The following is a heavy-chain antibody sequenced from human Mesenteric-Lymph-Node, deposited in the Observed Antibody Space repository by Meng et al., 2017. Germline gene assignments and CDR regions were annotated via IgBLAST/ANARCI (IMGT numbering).Heavy chain of an antibody. V-gene: IGHV4-4*02. J-gene: IGHJ4*02. Sequence: LQLQESGQRQVEPSGTLSLTCAVSGGSINSSNWCSWVREPQGKGLEWIGEIYHSGSTNYNPSLKSRVTISVDKSKNQFSLNMSSVTAADTAVYYCARVGQWLPIDYWGQGTLVTVSS. CDR1: GGSINSSNW. D-gene: IGHD6-19*01. CDR3: ARVGQWLPIDY. CDR2: IYHSGST.